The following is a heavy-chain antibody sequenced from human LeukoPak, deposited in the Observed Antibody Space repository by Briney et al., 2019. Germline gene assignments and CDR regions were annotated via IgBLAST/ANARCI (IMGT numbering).Heavy chain of an antibody. CDR3: ASLQSYYFGLDV. CDR1: GGSISGGRYY. J-gene: IGHJ6*02. Sequence: PSETLPLTCTVSGGSISGGRYYWSWIRPPAGKGLEWIGRINTSGSTTYNPSLKSRVTISVDTSTNQFSLKLSSVTAADTVVYYCASLQSYYFGLDVWGQGTTVTVSS. D-gene: IGHD4-11*01. CDR2: INTSGST. V-gene: IGHV4-61*02.